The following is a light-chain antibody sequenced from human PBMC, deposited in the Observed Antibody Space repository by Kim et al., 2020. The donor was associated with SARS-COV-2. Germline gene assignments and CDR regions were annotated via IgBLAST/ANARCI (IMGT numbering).Light chain of an antibody. Sequence: GQSITISCTGTSSDVGGYNYVSWYQQHPGEAPKLMIYDVTHRPSGVSIRFSGSKSGNTASLTISGLQAEDEADYYCSSYTSSSTWVFGGGTQLTVL. V-gene: IGLV2-14*03. CDR1: SSDVGGYNY. CDR3: SSYTSSSTWV. CDR2: DVT. J-gene: IGLJ3*02.